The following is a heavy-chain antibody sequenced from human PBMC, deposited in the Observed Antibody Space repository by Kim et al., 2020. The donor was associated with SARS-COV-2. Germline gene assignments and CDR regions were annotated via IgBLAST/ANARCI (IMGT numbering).Heavy chain of an antibody. D-gene: IGHD3-16*01. V-gene: IGHV3-7*01. J-gene: IGHJ4*02. CDR3: AKGWGLDN. CDR1: VFTFSIHY. Sequence: VGSLRLSCEASVFTFSIHYMSWVRQAPGKGLEWVANIKEDASDESYADTVKCRFTISRDNARNSLYLQMNNLRVEITAVYYCAKGWGLDNCGQGTPVTVS. CDR2: IKEDASDE.